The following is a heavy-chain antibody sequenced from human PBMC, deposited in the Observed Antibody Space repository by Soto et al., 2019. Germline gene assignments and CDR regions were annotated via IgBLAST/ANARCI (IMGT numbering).Heavy chain of an antibody. Sequence: SETLSLTCTVSGGSISSGDYYWGWIRQPPGKGLEWIGYIYYSGSTYYNPSLKSRVTISVDTSKNQFSLKLSSVTAADTAVYYCMLGSGWKDFDYWGQGTLVTVSS. J-gene: IGHJ4*02. CDR2: IYYSGST. CDR1: GGSISSGDYY. CDR3: MLGSGWKDFDY. V-gene: IGHV4-30-4*01. D-gene: IGHD3-22*01.